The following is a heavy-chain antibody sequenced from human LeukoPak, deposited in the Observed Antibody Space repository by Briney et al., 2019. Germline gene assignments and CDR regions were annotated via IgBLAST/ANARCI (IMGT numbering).Heavy chain of an antibody. J-gene: IGHJ5*02. CDR1: GGTFNSYA. Sequence: SVKVSCKASGGTFNSYAISWVRQAPGQGLEWMGGIIPIFGTPKYAQKYQGGVTVTADESTSTAYMELSSLRSEDTAVYYCARDVPWFDPWGQGTLVTVSS. CDR3: ARDVPWFDP. CDR2: IIPIFGTP. V-gene: IGHV1-69*01.